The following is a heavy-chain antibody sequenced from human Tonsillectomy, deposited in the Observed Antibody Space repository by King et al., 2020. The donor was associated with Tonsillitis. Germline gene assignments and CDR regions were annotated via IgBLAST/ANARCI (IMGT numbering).Heavy chain of an antibody. Sequence: QLQESGPGLVKPSETLSLTCTVSGGSISSYYWNWIRQPPGKGLEWIGYIYYSGSTNYNPSLKSRVTISVETSKNQFSLKLSSVTAADTAVYYCARGRCSGRTCYSDYWGQGTLVTVSS. J-gene: IGHJ4*02. D-gene: IGHD2-15*01. CDR2: IYYSGST. V-gene: IGHV4-59*01. CDR1: GGSISSYY. CDR3: ARGRCSGRTCYSDY.